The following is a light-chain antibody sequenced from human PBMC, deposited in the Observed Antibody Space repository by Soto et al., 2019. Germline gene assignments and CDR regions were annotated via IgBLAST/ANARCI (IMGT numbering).Light chain of an antibody. J-gene: IGKJ5*01. V-gene: IGKV3-20*01. CDR2: GSS. Sequence: EIVLTQSPGTLSLSPGERATLSCRASQSITSSYLAWYQQKPGQAPRLLIYGSSRSATGIPDRFSGSGSGTDFTLTISRLEPEDFAVYYCQQYGSSPITFGQGTRLEIK. CDR3: QQYGSSPIT. CDR1: QSITSSY.